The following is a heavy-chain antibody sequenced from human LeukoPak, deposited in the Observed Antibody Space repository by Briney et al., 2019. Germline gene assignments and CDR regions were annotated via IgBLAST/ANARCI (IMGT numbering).Heavy chain of an antibody. CDR2: IIPIFGTA. Sequence: GASVKVSCKASGGTFSSYAISWVRQAPGQGLEWMGGIIPIFGTANYAQKFQGRVTITTDESTSTAYMELSSLRSEDTAVYYCARSGVGVLWYSSSSPFDYWGQGTLVTVSS. V-gene: IGHV1-69*05. CDR1: GGTFSSYA. J-gene: IGHJ4*02. D-gene: IGHD6-6*01. CDR3: ARSGVGVLWYSSSSPFDY.